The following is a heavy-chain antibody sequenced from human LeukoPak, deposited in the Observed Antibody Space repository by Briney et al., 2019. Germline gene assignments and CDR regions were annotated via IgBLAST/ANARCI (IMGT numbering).Heavy chain of an antibody. J-gene: IGHJ5*02. CDR3: ARRTYYYGSGSYSWFDP. CDR1: GGSISSSSYY. Sequence: SETLSLTXTVSGGSISSSSYYWGGIRQPPGKGLEWIGSIYYSGSTYYNPSLKSRVTISVDTSKNQFSLKLSSVTAADTAVYYCARRTYYYGSGSYSWFDPWGQGTLVTVSS. V-gene: IGHV4-39*01. D-gene: IGHD3-10*01. CDR2: IYYSGST.